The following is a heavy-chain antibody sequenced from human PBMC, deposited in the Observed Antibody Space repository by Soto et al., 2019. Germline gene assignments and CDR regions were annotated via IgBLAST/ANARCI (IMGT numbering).Heavy chain of an antibody. Sequence: QITLKESGPTLVKPTQTLTLTCTFSGFSLSSTRVAVGWIRQPPGKALEWLALIYWDDDKRYSPFLKSRLTITKDTSKNQVVLTMTNIDPVDTATYYCAHNVVAGLGYYFDYWGQGTLVTVSS. CDR2: IYWDDDK. D-gene: IGHD6-19*01. CDR1: GFSLSSTRVA. J-gene: IGHJ4*02. CDR3: AHNVVAGLGYYFDY. V-gene: IGHV2-5*02.